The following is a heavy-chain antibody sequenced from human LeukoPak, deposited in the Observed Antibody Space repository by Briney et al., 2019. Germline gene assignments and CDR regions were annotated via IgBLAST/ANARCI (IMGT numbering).Heavy chain of an antibody. CDR1: GYTFTGYY. CDR3: ARTANPATVTTDAFDI. J-gene: IGHJ3*02. D-gene: IGHD4-17*01. CDR2: INPNSGGT. V-gene: IGHV1-2*02. Sequence: ASVKASCKASGYTFTGYYMHWVRQAPGQGLEWMGWINPNSGGTNYAQKFQGRVTMTRDTSISTAYMELSRMRSDDTAVYYCARTANPATVTTDAFDIWGQGTMVTVSS.